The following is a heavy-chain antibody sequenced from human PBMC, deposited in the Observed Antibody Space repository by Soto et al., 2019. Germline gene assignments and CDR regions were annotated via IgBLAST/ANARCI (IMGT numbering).Heavy chain of an antibody. CDR3: AKDNGFGASDG. CDR1: GYSFTSYG. D-gene: IGHD2-8*01. CDR2: ISAYNGNT. V-gene: IGHV1-18*01. Sequence: QVQLVQSGAEVKKPGASVKVSCKASGYSFTSYGISWVRQATGQGLEWMGWISAYNGNTNYAQKLQGRVTMTTDTSTSTGYMSLSRVRTDDRALYYCAKDNGFGASDGWGQGTMGTVSS. J-gene: IGHJ6*02.